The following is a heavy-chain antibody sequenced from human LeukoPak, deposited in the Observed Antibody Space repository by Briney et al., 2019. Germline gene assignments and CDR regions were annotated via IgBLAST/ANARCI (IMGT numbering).Heavy chain of an antibody. CDR1: GYTFTRYV. V-gene: IGHV1-18*01. J-gene: IGHJ6*02. CDR3: ARHYCGGDCYLYYYYGMDV. D-gene: IGHD2-21*02. Sequence: ASVKVSCKASGYTFTRYVISWVRPAPGRGGEGMGWISAYNGNTNYAQKLQGRVTMTTDTSTSTAYMELRSVRSDDTAVYYCARHYCGGDCYLYYYYGMDVWGQGTTVTVSS. CDR2: ISAYNGNT.